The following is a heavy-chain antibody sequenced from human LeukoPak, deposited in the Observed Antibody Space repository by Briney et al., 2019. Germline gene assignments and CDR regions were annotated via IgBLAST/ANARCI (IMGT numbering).Heavy chain of an antibody. CDR2: IYYSGST. CDR1: GGSISSYY. V-gene: IGHV4-59*12. Sequence: SETLSLTCAVSGGSISSYYWSCIRQPPGKGLEWIGYIYYSGSTNYNPFLKSRVTISVDTSKNQFSLKLSSVTAADTAVYYCAREEAYYDSSGYYSGAFDIWGQGTMVTVSS. D-gene: IGHD3-22*01. J-gene: IGHJ3*02. CDR3: AREEAYYDSSGYYSGAFDI.